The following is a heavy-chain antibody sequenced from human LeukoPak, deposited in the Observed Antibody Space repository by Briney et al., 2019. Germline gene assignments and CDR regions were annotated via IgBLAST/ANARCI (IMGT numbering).Heavy chain of an antibody. V-gene: IGHV4-59*08. J-gene: IGHJ5*02. CDR3: ARNVGWYTHDT. D-gene: IGHD6-19*01. CDR1: GDSLSSHY. Sequence: SETLSLTCTVSGDSLSSHYWSWIRQPPGKGLEWIGYIYGSGSTHYDPSLRSRVTISEDTSMNQFSLKLTSVTAADTAVYYCARNVGWYTHDTWGQGTLVTVSS. CDR2: IYGSGST.